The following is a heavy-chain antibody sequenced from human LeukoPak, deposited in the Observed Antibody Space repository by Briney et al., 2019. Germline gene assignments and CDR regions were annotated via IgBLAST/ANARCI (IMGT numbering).Heavy chain of an antibody. V-gene: IGHV4-59*11. J-gene: IGHJ4*02. D-gene: IGHD3-22*01. CDR2: IYYSGST. CDR3: ARVAGSSPYYYDSSGPLDY. Sequence: PSETLSLTCTVSGGSLSSHYWSWIRPPPGKGLDGIGYIYYSGSTNYNPSLKSRVTISVDTSKNQFSLKLSSVTAADTAVYYCARVAGSSPYYYDSSGPLDYWGRGTLVTVPS. CDR1: GGSLSSHY.